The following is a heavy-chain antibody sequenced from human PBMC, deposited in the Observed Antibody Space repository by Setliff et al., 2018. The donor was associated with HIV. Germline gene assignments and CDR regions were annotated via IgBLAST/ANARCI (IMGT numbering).Heavy chain of an antibody. V-gene: IGHV1-69*10. CDR1: GGNFRSYG. Sequence: SVKVSCQASGGNFRSYGISWVRHAPGQGLEWMGGIIPMSGVPKYAQKFQGRVTITADKSTSTAYMELSSLRSEDTAVYYCARNPEMAALNYFYYYMDGWGKGTTVTVSS. CDR3: ARNPEMAALNYFYYYMDG. J-gene: IGHJ6*03. D-gene: IGHD6-19*01. CDR2: IIPMSGVP.